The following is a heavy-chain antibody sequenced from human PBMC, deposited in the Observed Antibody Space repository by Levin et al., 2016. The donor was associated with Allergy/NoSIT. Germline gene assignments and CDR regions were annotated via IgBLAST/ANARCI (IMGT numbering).Heavy chain of an antibody. CDR1: GGSISSYY. V-gene: IGHV4-59*08. J-gene: IGHJ6*02. Sequence: SETLSLTCTVSGGSISSYYWSWIRQPPGKGLEWIGYIYYSGSTNYNPSLKSRVTISVDTSKNQFSLKLSSVTAADTAVYYCARHINPLAAAGTYYYYYGMDVWGQGTTVTVSS. CDR2: IYYSGST. D-gene: IGHD6-13*01. CDR3: ARHINPLAAAGTYYYYYGMDV.